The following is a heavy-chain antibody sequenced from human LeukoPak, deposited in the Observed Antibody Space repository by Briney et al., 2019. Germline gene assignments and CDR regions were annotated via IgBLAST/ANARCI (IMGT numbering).Heavy chain of an antibody. CDR2: ISSSSSYI. V-gene: IGHV3-21*01. D-gene: IGHD3-22*01. CDR3: ARDRSSYYYDSSGSDAFDI. Sequence: PGGSLRLSCAASGFTFSSYSMNWVRQAPGKGLEWVSSISSSSSYIYYADSVKGRFTISRDNAKNSLYLQMNSLRAEDTAVYYCARDRSSYYYDSSGSDAFDIWGQGTMVTVSS. CDR1: GFTFSSYS. J-gene: IGHJ3*02.